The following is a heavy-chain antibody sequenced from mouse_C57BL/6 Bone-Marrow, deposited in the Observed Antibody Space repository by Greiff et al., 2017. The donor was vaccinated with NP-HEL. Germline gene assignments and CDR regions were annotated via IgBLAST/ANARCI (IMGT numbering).Heavy chain of an antibody. V-gene: IGHV1-50*01. CDR2: IDPSDSYT. D-gene: IGHD2-1*01. CDR1: GYTFTSYW. CDR3: ARGNYC. Sequence: QVQLQQPGAELVKPGASVKLSCKASGYTFTSYWMQWVKQRPGQGLKWIGEIDPSDSYTNYNQKFKGKATLPVDPSSSTAYMQLSSLTSEDSAVYDCARGNYCWGQGTTLTVSS. J-gene: IGHJ2*01.